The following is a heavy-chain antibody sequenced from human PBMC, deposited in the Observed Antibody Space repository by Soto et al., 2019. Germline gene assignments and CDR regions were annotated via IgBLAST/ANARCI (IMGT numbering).Heavy chain of an antibody. Sequence: ASVKVSCKASGYTFTSYGISWVRQAPGQGLEWMGWISAYNGNTNYAQKLQGRVTMTTDTSTSTAYMELRSLRSDDTAVYYCARVKLLLQFGYSGYDSPGYWGQGTLVTVSS. V-gene: IGHV1-18*01. D-gene: IGHD5-12*01. CDR1: GYTFTSYG. CDR2: ISAYNGNT. CDR3: ARVKLLLQFGYSGYDSPGY. J-gene: IGHJ4*02.